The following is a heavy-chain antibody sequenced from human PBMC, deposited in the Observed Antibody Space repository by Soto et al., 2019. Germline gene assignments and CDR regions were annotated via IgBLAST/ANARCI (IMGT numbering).Heavy chain of an antibody. Sequence: QVQLMQSGAEVKKPGASVKVSCKASGDTFTDYYIHWVRQAPGQGLEWMGTVNPSGGHTTYAQHVLGSGTMTRDTSTRPLYMELTRLTSADTAVYDCTRGGHVVVVTAALDYWGQGTLVTVSS. V-gene: IGHV1-46*04. D-gene: IGHD2-21*02. CDR2: VNPSGGHT. CDR1: GDTFTDYY. J-gene: IGHJ4*02. CDR3: TRGGHVVVVTAALDY.